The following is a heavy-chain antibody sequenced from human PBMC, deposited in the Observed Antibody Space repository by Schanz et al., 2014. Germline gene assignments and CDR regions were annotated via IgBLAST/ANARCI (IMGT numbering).Heavy chain of an antibody. CDR2: VHPSGTT. D-gene: IGHD2-2*01. V-gene: IGHV4-34*02. CDR3: ARGQDHAKTGDL. Sequence: QVHLQQWGAGLLQPSETLSLTCGVGGVSFSFYYWSWVRQPPGKGLEWIGEVHPSGTTNYNPSLSNRVTMSVEASKNQFSLKLTSVSAADTAVYYCARGQDHAKTGDLWGRGTLVTISS. CDR1: GVSFSFYY. J-gene: IGHJ5*02.